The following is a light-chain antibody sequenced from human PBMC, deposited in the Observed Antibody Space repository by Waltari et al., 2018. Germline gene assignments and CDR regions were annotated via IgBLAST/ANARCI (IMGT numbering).Light chain of an antibody. Sequence: QSALTQPASVSGSPGQSITISCTGFNSNVGSYNLVSWYQKHPGKAPILLIYEGNRRPSGVSNRFSGSKSDNTASLTLSGLQAEDEADYYCCSNVGSSVFFGGGTKLTVL. CDR3: CSNVGSSVF. CDR1: NSNVGSYNL. V-gene: IGLV2-23*03. CDR2: EGN. J-gene: IGLJ2*01.